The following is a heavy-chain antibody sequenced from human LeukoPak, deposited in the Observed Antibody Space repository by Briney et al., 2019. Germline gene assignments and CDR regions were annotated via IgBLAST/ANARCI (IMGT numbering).Heavy chain of an antibody. CDR3: AKDSAVAAIYYYYGMDV. D-gene: IGHD2-15*01. V-gene: IGHV3-23*01. J-gene: IGHJ6*02. CDR2: ISGSGGST. CDR1: GFTFSSYA. Sequence: GGSLRLSCAASGFTFSSYAMSWVRQAPGKGLEWVSAISGSGGSTYYADSVKGRFTISRDNAKNSLYLQMNSLRAEDTALYYCAKDSAVAAIYYYYGMDVWGQGTTVTVSS.